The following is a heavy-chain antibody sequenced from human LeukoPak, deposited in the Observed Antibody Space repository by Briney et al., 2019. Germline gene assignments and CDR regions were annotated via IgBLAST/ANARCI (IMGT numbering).Heavy chain of an antibody. D-gene: IGHD2-2*01. Sequence: PGGSLRLSCAASGFTFSSYGMHWVRQAPGKGLEWVAVIWYDGSNKYYADSVKGRFTISRDNSKNTLYLQMNSLRAEDTAVYYCARGGDIVVVPAAIPHDAFDIWGQGTMVTVSS. V-gene: IGHV3-33*01. CDR2: IWYDGSNK. J-gene: IGHJ3*02. CDR1: GFTFSSYG. CDR3: ARGGDIVVVPAAIPHDAFDI.